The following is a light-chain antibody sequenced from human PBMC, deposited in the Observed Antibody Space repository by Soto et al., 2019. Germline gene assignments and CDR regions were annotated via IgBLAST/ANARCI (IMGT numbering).Light chain of an antibody. CDR3: QQRGDRPPWT. V-gene: IGKV3-11*01. CDR1: QSVSTY. CDR2: GAS. J-gene: IGKJ1*01. Sequence: EIVLTQSPATLSLSPGERATLSCRASQSVSTYLAWYQQKPGQAPRLLIYGASNGATGIPARFSGSGSGTDFTLTISSLEPDDFAVYFCQQRGDRPPWTFGHGTKVDIK.